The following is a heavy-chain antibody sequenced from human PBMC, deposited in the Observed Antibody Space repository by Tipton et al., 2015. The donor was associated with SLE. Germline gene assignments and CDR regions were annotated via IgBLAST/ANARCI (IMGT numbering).Heavy chain of an antibody. D-gene: IGHD2-2*01. CDR3: AREDHSSTRYMDV. CDR1: GYSISSGYY. CDR2: IYHSGGT. J-gene: IGHJ6*03. V-gene: IGHV4-38-2*02. Sequence: TLSLTCTXSGYSISSGYYWGWIRQPPGKGLEWIGSIYHSGGTYYNPSLKSRVTISVDTSKNQFSLKLSSVTAADTAVYYCAREDHSSTRYMDVWGKGTTVTVSS.